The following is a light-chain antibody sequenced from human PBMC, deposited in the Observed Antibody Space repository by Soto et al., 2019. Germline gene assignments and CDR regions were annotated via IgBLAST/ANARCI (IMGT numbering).Light chain of an antibody. CDR1: QRINSY. J-gene: IGKJ1*01. V-gene: IGKV1-39*01. Sequence: DIQMTQSPSSLSASVGDRVSITCRASQRINSYLNWYQQKPGKAPKLLIFAASSLQSGVPSRFSGSGSGTDFTLTISSLQPEDFATYYCQQTYDTPGFGQGTTVEIK. CDR3: QQTYDTPG. CDR2: AAS.